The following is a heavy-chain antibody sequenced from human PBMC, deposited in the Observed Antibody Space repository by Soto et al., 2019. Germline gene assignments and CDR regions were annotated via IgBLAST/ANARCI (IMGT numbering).Heavy chain of an antibody. D-gene: IGHD6-13*01. Sequence: SETLSLTCTVSVGSISSSSYYWGWIRQPPGKGLEWIGSIYYSGSTYYNPSLKSRVTISVDTSKNQFSLKLRSVTAADTAVYYCARKEYSSSWYYHYGMDVWGQGTTVTVSS. CDR1: VGSISSSSYY. CDR2: IYYSGST. CDR3: ARKEYSSSWYYHYGMDV. J-gene: IGHJ6*02. V-gene: IGHV4-39*01.